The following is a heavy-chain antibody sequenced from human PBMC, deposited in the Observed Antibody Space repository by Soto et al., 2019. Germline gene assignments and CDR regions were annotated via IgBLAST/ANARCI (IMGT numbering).Heavy chain of an antibody. CDR3: ARDWIGGSFFRGYLDY. J-gene: IGHJ4*02. CDR1: GGIFHGYG. V-gene: IGHV3-33*01. D-gene: IGHD3-3*01. Sequence: QEQLVESGGGVVQPGTSLRLSCAVPGGIFHGYGMHWVRQAPGKGLEWVAIIRFDGSNEEYADSVKGRFTISRDNSKNTLYLQRNTLGAEDTAGYYCARDWIGGSFFRGYLDYWGRGTVVTVSS. CDR2: IRFDGSNE.